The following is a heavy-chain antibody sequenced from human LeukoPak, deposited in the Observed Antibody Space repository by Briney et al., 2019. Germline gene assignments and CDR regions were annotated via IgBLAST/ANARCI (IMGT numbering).Heavy chain of an antibody. CDR3: ARAGATTRYYYYYYMDV. CDR1: GFTVSSNY. V-gene: IGHV3-53*01. Sequence: GGSLRLSCAASGFTVSSNYMSWVRQAPGKGLEWVSVIYSGGSTYYADSVKGRFTISRDNSKNTLYLQMNSLRAEDTAVYYCARAGATTRYYYYYYMDVWGKGTTVTISS. D-gene: IGHD1-14*01. CDR2: IYSGGST. J-gene: IGHJ6*03.